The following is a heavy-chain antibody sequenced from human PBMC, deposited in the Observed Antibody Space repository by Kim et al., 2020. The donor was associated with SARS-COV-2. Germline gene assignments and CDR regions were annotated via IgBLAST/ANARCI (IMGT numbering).Heavy chain of an antibody. Sequence: SVKVSCKASGGTFSSYAISWVRQAPGQGLEWMGGIIPIFGTANYAQKFQGRVTITADESTSTAYMELSSLRSEDTAVYYCARTVRGSIAARRVWFDPWGQGTLVTVSS. CDR1: GGTFSSYA. V-gene: IGHV1-69*13. CDR3: ARTVRGSIAARRVWFDP. D-gene: IGHD6-6*01. J-gene: IGHJ5*02. CDR2: IIPIFGTA.